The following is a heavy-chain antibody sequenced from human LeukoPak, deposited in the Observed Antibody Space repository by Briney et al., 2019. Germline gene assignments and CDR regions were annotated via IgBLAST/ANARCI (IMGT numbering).Heavy chain of an antibody. V-gene: IGHV3-23*01. Sequence: GGSLRLSCAASGLTFSTYAMSWVRQAPGKGLEWVSGISGSGDRIYYADSVKGRFSISRDNSKNTLYLQMNSLRDGDTAVYDCAKDPYSTGLYQGYYFDYWGQGTLVTVSS. CDR1: GLTFSTYA. J-gene: IGHJ4*02. D-gene: IGHD6-19*01. CDR3: AKDPYSTGLYQGYYFDY. CDR2: ISGSGDRI.